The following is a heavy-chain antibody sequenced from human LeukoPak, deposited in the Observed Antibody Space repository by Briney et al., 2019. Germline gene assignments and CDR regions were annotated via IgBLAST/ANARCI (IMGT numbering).Heavy chain of an antibody. Sequence: GSLRLSCAASGFTFFSYGMHWVRQPPGKGLEWIGEIYHSGSTNYNPSLKSRVTISVDKSKNQFSLKLSSVTAADTAVYYCARDKRWFGELLGNAFDIWGQGTMVTVSS. CDR3: ARDKRWFGELLGNAFDI. J-gene: IGHJ3*02. CDR1: GFTFFSYG. V-gene: IGHV4-4*02. CDR2: IYHSGST. D-gene: IGHD3-10*01.